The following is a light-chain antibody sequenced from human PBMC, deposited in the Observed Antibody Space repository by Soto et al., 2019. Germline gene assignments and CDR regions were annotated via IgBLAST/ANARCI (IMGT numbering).Light chain of an antibody. J-gene: IGKJ5*01. Sequence: IVLTQSPGTLSLSPGERATLSCKSGQSVSSNDLAWYQQQPGPAPRLIIYGASSRATGIPDKFNGSRSGTDCNLTIDGLEPEDVAVYYCQQYGYSPITLGQGTRLEI. V-gene: IGKV3-20*01. CDR1: QSVSSND. CDR2: GAS. CDR3: QQYGYSPIT.